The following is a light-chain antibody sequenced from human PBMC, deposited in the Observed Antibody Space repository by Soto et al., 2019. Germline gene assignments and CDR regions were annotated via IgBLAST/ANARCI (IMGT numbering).Light chain of an antibody. CDR3: QQRRNWRRA. Sequence: EIVLTQSPATLSLSPGESATLSCRTSQSVGGYLAWFQVKPGQAPRLLIYDSSTRATGIPARFSGSGSGTDFTLIISSLQPEDFAVYFCQQRRNWRRAFGPGTKVEI. J-gene: IGKJ3*01. CDR1: QSVGGY. CDR2: DSS. V-gene: IGKV3-11*01.